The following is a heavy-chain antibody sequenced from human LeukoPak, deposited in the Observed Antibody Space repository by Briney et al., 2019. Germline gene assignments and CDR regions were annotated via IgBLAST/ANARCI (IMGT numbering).Heavy chain of an antibody. CDR3: ARARGPGIAVAGTVSDAFDI. Sequence: ASVKVSCKASGYTLTGYYMHWVRQAPGQGLEWMGWINPNSGGTNYAQKFQGRVTMTRDTSISTAYMELSRLRSDDTAVYYCARARGPGIAVAGTVSDAFDIWGQGTMVTVSS. D-gene: IGHD6-19*01. CDR2: INPNSGGT. J-gene: IGHJ3*02. V-gene: IGHV1-2*02. CDR1: GYTLTGYY.